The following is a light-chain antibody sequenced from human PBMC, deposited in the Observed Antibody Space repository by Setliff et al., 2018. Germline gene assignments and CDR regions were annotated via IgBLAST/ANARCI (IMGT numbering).Light chain of an antibody. Sequence: QSALTQPASVSGSPGQSITISCTGTSSDVGGYNSVSWYQQHPGKAPKLMIYDVSNRPSGVSNRFSGSKSGNTASLTISGLQAEDEADYYCSSYTGSSTQVFGTGTKVTVL. CDR2: DVS. V-gene: IGLV2-14*03. CDR3: SSYTGSSTQV. CDR1: SSDVGGYNS. J-gene: IGLJ1*01.